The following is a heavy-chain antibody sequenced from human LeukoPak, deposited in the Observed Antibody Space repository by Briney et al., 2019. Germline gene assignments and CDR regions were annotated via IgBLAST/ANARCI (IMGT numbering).Heavy chain of an antibody. Sequence: GGSLRLSCAASGFTFSTSNMIWVRQTPEKGLEWVSTITPGGSNMYYHDSVKGRFTISRDNAKNLLFLQMNSLRAEDTAVYYCASWSGSSVLDYWGQGTLVTVSS. CDR1: GFTFSTSN. D-gene: IGHD3-3*01. CDR2: ITPGGSNM. CDR3: ASWSGSSVLDY. V-gene: IGHV3-21*01. J-gene: IGHJ4*02.